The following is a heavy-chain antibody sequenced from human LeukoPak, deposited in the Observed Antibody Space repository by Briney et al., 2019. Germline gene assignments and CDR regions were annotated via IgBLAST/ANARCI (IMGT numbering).Heavy chain of an antibody. D-gene: IGHD3-10*01. J-gene: IGHJ1*01. Sequence: GGSLRLSCAASGITFSGAWMHWVRQAPGKGLVGVSRINDDGSFRRYANSVKGRFTISRDNAKNTLFLQMDSLSAEDTAVYYCARVSGPGMNEYYHLWGQGTLVTVSS. V-gene: IGHV3-74*01. CDR3: ARVSGPGMNEYYHL. CDR2: INDDGSFR. CDR1: GITFSGAW.